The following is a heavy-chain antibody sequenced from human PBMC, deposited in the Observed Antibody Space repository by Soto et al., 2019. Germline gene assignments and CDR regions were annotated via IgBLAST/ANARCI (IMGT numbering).Heavy chain of an antibody. J-gene: IGHJ5*02. CDR3: ARRGRNNWFDP. CDR2: IIPIFGTA. D-gene: IGHD3-10*01. V-gene: IGHV1-69*13. CDR1: GGTFISYA. Sequence: SAVKVTWTASGGTFISYAISWLLQAPGQGLEWMGGIIPIFGTANYAQKFQGRVTITADESTSTAYMELSSLRSEDTAVYYCARRGRNNWFDPWGQGTLVTVSS.